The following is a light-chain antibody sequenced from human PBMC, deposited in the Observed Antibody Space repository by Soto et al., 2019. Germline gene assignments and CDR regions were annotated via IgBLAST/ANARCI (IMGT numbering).Light chain of an antibody. CDR2: EVS. Sequence: QSAPTQPASVSGSPGQSITISCTGTSSDVGGYNYVSWYQQHPGKAPNLMIYEVSNRPSGVSNRFSGSKSGNTASLTISGLQAEDEADYYCGSYTSSSTLVFGGGTKLTVL. J-gene: IGLJ2*01. V-gene: IGLV2-14*01. CDR1: SSDVGGYNY. CDR3: GSYTSSSTLV.